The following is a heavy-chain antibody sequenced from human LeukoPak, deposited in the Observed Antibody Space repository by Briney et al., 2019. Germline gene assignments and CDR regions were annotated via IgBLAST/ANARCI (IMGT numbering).Heavy chain of an antibody. CDR1: GYTFTSYD. V-gene: IGHV1-8*01. D-gene: IGHD2-15*01. CDR2: MNPNSGNT. CDR3: ARVRGTPCSGGSCYFFGWFDP. Sequence: ASVKVSCKASGYTFTSYDINWVRQATGQGLEWMGWMNPNSGNTGYAQKFQGRVTMTRNTSISTAYMELSRLRSDDTAVYYCARVRGTPCSGGSCYFFGWFDPWGQGTLVTVSS. J-gene: IGHJ5*02.